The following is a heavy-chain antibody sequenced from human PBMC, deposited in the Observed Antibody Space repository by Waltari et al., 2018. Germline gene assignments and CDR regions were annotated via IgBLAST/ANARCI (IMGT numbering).Heavy chain of an antibody. D-gene: IGHD1-1*01. CDR3: AKVGVGLTTWYPFDV. Sequence: QVHLVESGGGVVQPGGSLRLSCAASGFTFRDYGMHWVRQAPGKGWGWVGFIRYDASDIYYRDSVKGRFTISRDNSKNTLFLQMSSLRPEDTAVYYCAKVGVGLTTWYPFDVWGQGTMVTVSS. CDR2: IRYDASDI. CDR1: GFTFRDYG. V-gene: IGHV3-30*02. J-gene: IGHJ3*01.